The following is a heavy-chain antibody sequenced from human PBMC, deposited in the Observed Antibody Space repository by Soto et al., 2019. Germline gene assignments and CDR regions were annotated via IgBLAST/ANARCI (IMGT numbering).Heavy chain of an antibody. CDR3: ASRLWFGELELDY. Sequence: EVQLLESGGGLVQPGGSLRLSCAASGFTFSSYAMSWVRQAPGKGLEWVSAISGSGGSTYYADSVKGRFTISRDNSNNTLYLQMNCLRAEDTAVYYCASRLWFGELELDYWGQGTLDTVSS. CDR1: GFTFSSYA. D-gene: IGHD3-10*01. V-gene: IGHV3-23*01. J-gene: IGHJ4*02. CDR2: ISGSGGST.